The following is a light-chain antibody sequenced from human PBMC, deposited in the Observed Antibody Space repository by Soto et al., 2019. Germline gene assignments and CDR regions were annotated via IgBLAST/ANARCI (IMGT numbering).Light chain of an antibody. CDR3: QQTYTTPEIT. V-gene: IGKV1-39*01. CDR2: GAS. CDR1: QSISIS. Sequence: DIQMTQSPSSLYASVVDRVTITFRVSQSISISLNWYQLKPGKAPNLLMYGASYLKSGVPTRFSGSGSGTDFTLTISSLQPEDFATYYCQQTYTTPEITFGQGTRLEIK. J-gene: IGKJ5*01.